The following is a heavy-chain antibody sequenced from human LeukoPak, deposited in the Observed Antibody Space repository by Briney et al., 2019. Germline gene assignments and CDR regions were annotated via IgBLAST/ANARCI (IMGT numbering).Heavy chain of an antibody. CDR2: MYYSGTT. J-gene: IGHJ4*02. V-gene: IGHV4-59*12. D-gene: IGHD2/OR15-2a*01. Sequence: PSETLSLTCSVSGSSMNLYSWNWIRQSPGKGLEWIAYMYYSGTTNYNPSLENRAAISLDLSRHQFSLRLNSVTAADTAVYYCARSNGLSFDYWGQGTLVAVSS. CDR3: ARSNGLSFDY. CDR1: GSSMNLYS.